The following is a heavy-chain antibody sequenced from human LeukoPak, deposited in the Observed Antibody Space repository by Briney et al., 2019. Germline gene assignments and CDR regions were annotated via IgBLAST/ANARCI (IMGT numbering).Heavy chain of an antibody. J-gene: IGHJ6*03. CDR2: IYPGDSDT. D-gene: IGHD6-19*01. CDR3: ARVGIAVAGTRYYYYYMDV. Sequence: KPGESLKISCKGSGYSFTSYWIGWVRQMPGKGLEWMGIIYPGDSDTRYSPSCQGQVTISADKSISTAYLQWSSPKASDTAMYYCARVGIAVAGTRYYYYYMDVWGKGTTVTVSS. CDR1: GYSFTSYW. V-gene: IGHV5-51*01.